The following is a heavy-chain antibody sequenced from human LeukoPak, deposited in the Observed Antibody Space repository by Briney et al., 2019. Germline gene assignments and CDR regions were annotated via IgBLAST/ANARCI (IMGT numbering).Heavy chain of an antibody. CDR2: ISSGGGFT. CDR3: AKDLRIRAGVPDY. V-gene: IGHV3-23*01. Sequence: GGSLRLSCAASGFTFSTYAMSWVRQAPGKGLEWVSTISSGGGFTYYAESVKGRFTISRDSSKSTLCLQMNSLRAEDTAVYYCAKDLRIRAGVPDYWGQGTLVTVSS. D-gene: IGHD2-8*01. J-gene: IGHJ4*02. CDR1: GFTFSTYA.